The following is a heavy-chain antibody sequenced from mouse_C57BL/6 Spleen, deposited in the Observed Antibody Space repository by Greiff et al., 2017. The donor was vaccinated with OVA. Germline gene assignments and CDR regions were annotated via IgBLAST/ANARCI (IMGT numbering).Heavy chain of an antibody. CDR3: ASQLVYYAMVY. CDR1: GYAFSSYW. Sequence: VQLKESGAELVKPGASVKISCKASGYAFSSYWMNWVKQRPGKGLEWIGQIYPGDGDTNYNGKFKGKATLTVDKSSSTAYMQLSSLTSEDSAVYFFASQLVYYAMVYWGQGTSVTVSS. CDR2: IYPGDGDT. J-gene: IGHJ4*01. D-gene: IGHD4-1*02. V-gene: IGHV1-80*01.